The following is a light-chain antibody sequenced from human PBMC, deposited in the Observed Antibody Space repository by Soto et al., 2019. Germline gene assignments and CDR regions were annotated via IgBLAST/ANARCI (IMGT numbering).Light chain of an antibody. CDR2: DAS. CDR3: QQRSNWPRT. J-gene: IGKJ1*01. Sequence: EIVMTQSPATLSVSPGERATLSCRASQSVNTNLAWYQQKSGQAPRLLIYDASNRATGIPARFSGSGSGTDFTLTISSLEPEDFALYYCQQRSNWPRTFGQGTKVDIK. V-gene: IGKV3-11*01. CDR1: QSVNTN.